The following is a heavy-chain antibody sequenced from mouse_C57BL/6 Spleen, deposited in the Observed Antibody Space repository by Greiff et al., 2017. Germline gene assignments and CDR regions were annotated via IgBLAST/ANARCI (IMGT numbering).Heavy chain of an antibody. CDR3: ARRGLGPYYAMDY. V-gene: IGHV1-61*01. CDR1: GYTFTSYW. D-gene: IGHD4-1*01. CDR2: IYPSDSET. J-gene: IGHJ4*01. Sequence: QVQLQQPGAELVRPGSSVKLSCKASGYTFTSYWMDWVKQRPGQGLEWIGNIYPSDSETHYNQKFKDKATLTVDKSSSTAYMQLSSLTSEDSAVYYVARRGLGPYYAMDYWGQGTSVTVSS.